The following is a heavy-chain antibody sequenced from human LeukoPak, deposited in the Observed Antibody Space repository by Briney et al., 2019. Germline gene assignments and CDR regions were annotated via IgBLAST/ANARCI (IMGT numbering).Heavy chain of an antibody. CDR2: IYYSGST. Sequence: SETLSLTCTVSGGSISSSSYYWSWIRQPPGKGLEWIGYIYYSGSTNYNPSLKSRVTISVDTSKNQFSLKLSSVTAADTAVYYCARDRSRGYCSGGSCYRYGMDVWGQGTTVTVSS. J-gene: IGHJ6*02. D-gene: IGHD2-15*01. CDR1: GGSISSSSYY. CDR3: ARDRSRGYCSGGSCYRYGMDV. V-gene: IGHV4-61*01.